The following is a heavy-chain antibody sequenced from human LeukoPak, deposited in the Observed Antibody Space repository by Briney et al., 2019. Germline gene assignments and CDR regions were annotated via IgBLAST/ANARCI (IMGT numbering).Heavy chain of an antibody. Sequence: PSETLSLTCAVYGGSFSGYYWSWIRQPPGKGLEWIGEINHSGSTNYNPSLKSRVTISVDTSKNQFSLKLSSVTAADTAVYYCARVLYYFDSSGLSSYFDYWGQGTLVTASS. J-gene: IGHJ4*02. CDR3: ARVLYYFDSSGLSSYFDY. D-gene: IGHD3-22*01. CDR1: GGSFSGYY. V-gene: IGHV4-34*01. CDR2: INHSGST.